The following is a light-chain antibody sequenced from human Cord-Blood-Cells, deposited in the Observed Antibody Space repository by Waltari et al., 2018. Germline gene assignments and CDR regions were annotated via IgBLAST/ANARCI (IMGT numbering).Light chain of an antibody. CDR1: SSDVGGYKY. CDR2: VVI. CDR3: CSYAGSYTLV. V-gene: IGLV2-11*01. Sequence: QSALTQPRSVSGSPGQSVTISCPGTSSDVGGYKYVSWYQQHPGKAPKLMIYVVIKRPTGVPDRFSGSKSGNTASLTISGLQAEDEADYYCCSYAGSYTLVFGGGTKLTVL. J-gene: IGLJ2*01.